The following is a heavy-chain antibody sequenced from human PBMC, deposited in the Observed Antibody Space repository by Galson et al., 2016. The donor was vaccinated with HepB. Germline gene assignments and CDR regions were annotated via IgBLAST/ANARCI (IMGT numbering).Heavy chain of an antibody. CDR1: GGSITHYF. CDR2: IYSTGST. CDR3: ARGVPAANYYAFDI. Sequence: LSLTCSVSGGSITHYFWGWIRQPPGKELEWLGYIYSTGSTTYNPSLKSRATISVDTPRAQFSLRLRSVTAADTAVYFCARGVPAANYYAFDIWGHGTLVSVSS. D-gene: IGHD2-2*01. J-gene: IGHJ3*02. V-gene: IGHV4-59*01.